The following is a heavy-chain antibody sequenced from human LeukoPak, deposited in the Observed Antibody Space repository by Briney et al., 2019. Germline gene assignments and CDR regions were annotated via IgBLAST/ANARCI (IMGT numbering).Heavy chain of an antibody. CDR2: INPNSGGT. CDR3: ARAYKISGSYLWFLGY. D-gene: IGHD3-10*01. J-gene: IGHJ4*02. V-gene: IGHV1-2*02. CDR1: GYTFTGYY. Sequence: ASVKVSCKASGYTFTGYYMHWVRQAPGQGLEWMGWINPNSGGTNYAQKFQGRVTMTRDTSTSTVYMELSSLRSEDTAVYYCARAYKISGSYLWFLGYWGQGTLVTVSS.